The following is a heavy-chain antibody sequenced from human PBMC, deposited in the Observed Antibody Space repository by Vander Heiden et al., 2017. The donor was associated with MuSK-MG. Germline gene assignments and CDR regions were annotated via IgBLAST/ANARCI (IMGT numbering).Heavy chain of an antibody. J-gene: IGHJ5*02. V-gene: IGHV4-34*01. D-gene: IGHD6-13*01. Sequence: QVQLQQWGAGLLKPSETLSLTCAVYGGSFSGYYWSWIRQPPGKGLEWIGEINHSGSTNYNPSLKSRVTISVDTSKNQFSLKLSSVTAADTAVYYCARGRRQQLGLSVYNWFDPWCQGTLVTVSS. CDR2: INHSGST. CDR1: GGSFSGYY. CDR3: ARGRRQQLGLSVYNWFDP.